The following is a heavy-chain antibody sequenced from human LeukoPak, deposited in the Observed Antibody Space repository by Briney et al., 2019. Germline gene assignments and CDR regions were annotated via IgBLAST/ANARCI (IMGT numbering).Heavy chain of an antibody. J-gene: IGHJ4*02. CDR2: IKQDGSVK. Sequence: PGGSLRLSCAASGFTFSSYWMSWVRQAPGKGLEWVANIKQDGSVKKYVDSVMDRCTISRDNAKNSLYLQMNSLRVEDTAVYYCARGTSADALYEYWGQGTLVTVSS. CDR1: GFTFSSYW. CDR3: ARGTSADALYEY. V-gene: IGHV3-7*01.